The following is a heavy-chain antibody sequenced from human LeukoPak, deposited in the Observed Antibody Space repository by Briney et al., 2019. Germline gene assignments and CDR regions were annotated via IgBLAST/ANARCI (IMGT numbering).Heavy chain of an antibody. Sequence: GGSLRLSCAASGFTFNSYSMNWVRQAPGKGLEWVSSISSSSSYIYYADSVKGRFTISRDNAKKSLYLQMNSLRAEDTAVYYCARPKSIFGIIIDAFDIWGQGTMVTVSS. CDR1: GFTFNSYS. CDR3: ARPKSIFGIIIDAFDI. CDR2: ISSSSSYI. J-gene: IGHJ3*02. V-gene: IGHV3-21*01. D-gene: IGHD3-3*01.